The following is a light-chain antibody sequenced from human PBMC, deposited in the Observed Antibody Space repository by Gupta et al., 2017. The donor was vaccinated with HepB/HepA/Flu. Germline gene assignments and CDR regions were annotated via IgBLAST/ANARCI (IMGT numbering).Light chain of an antibody. CDR1: QSVLYSSNNKNY. CDR2: WAS. J-gene: IGKJ1*01. V-gene: IGKV4-1*01. CDR3: QQDNSTPWT. Sequence: DIVMTQSPDFLAVSLGERATINCKSSQSVLYSSNNKNYLAWYQQKPGQPPKLLIYWASTREDGVPDRFSGSGSGTDFTLTISSLQAEDVAVYYCQQDNSTPWTFGQGTKVEIK.